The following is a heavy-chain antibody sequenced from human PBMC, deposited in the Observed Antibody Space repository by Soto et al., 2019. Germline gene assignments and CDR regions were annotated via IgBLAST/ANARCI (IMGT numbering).Heavy chain of an antibody. CDR3: ARGLGGRMDD. D-gene: IGHD3-16*01. Sequence: HVQLVQSGAEVKKPGSSVRVSCPASGTILSSYTISWVRQAPGQGLEWMGRIIPILGETNYAQKFQDRVTLTADKSTNTAYMELNSLRLEDTAVYYCARGLGGRMDDWGQGTTVTVSS. J-gene: IGHJ6*02. CDR1: GTILSSYT. CDR2: IIPILGET. V-gene: IGHV1-69*08.